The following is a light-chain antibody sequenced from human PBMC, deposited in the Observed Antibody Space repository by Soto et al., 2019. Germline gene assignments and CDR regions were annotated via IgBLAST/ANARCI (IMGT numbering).Light chain of an antibody. CDR1: ESVRDE. J-gene: IGKJ5*01. V-gene: IGKV3-11*01. CDR2: DSS. Sequence: EAVLTQSPATLSLSPGGRATLSCRASESVRDELGWYQQKPGQAPKLLIFDSSNRATGIPARFSGSGYGTDFTLSISSLEPEDFAVYYCQQRLTWPITFGQGTRLEI. CDR3: QQRLTWPIT.